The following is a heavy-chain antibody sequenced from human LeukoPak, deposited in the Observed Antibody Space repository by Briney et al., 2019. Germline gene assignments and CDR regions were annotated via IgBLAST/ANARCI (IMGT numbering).Heavy chain of an antibody. CDR1: GYTFTVYY. D-gene: IGHD6-13*01. CDR3: ARTPAYSSSWLDI. Sequence: ASVKVSFTASGYTFTVYYMHWVRQAPGQGLEWMGWINPNSGGTNYAQKFQGRVTMTRDTSISTAYMELSRLRSDDTAVYYCARTPAYSSSWLDIWGQGTMVTVSS. V-gene: IGHV1-2*02. J-gene: IGHJ3*02. CDR2: INPNSGGT.